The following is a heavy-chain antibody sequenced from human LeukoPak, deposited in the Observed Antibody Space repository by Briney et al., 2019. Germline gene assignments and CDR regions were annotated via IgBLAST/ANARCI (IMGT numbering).Heavy chain of an antibody. J-gene: IGHJ4*02. D-gene: IGHD3-10*01. CDR3: ARTFTSGQNRGVVDY. CDR2: INPNSGGT. CDR1: GYTFTGYY. V-gene: IGHV1-2*02. Sequence: ASVKVSCKAYGYTFTGYYMHWVRQAPGQGLEWMGWINPNSGGTNYAQKFQGRVTMTRDTSISTAYMELSRLRSDDTAVYYCARTFTSGQNRGVVDYWGQGTLVTVSS.